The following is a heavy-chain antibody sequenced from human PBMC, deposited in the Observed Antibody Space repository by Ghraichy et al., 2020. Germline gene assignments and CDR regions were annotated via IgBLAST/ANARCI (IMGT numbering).Heavy chain of an antibody. CDR3: GRFGGSGSYYTPFYFDS. J-gene: IGHJ4*03. CDR1: GFTVRSYY. Sequence: GGSLRLSCAASGFTVRSYYMSWVRQAPGKGLEWVSVIYSGGSAYYADYVKGRFTISRDNSKNTLYLQMNSLRAEDTAVYYCGRFGGSGSYYTPFYFDSWGHETLFVFSS. V-gene: IGHV3-66*01. D-gene: IGHD3-10*01. CDR2: IYSGGSA.